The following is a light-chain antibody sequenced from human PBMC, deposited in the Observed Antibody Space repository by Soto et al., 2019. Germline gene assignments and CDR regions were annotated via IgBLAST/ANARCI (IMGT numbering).Light chain of an antibody. CDR2: EVS. Sequence: QSALTQPASVSGSPGQSITISCTGTSSDVGNYNYVSWYQQHPGKAPKLMICEVSNRPSGVSNRFSGSKSGNTASLTISGLQAEDEADYYCTSYTSTNTYVFGTGTKLTVL. V-gene: IGLV2-14*01. J-gene: IGLJ1*01. CDR1: SSDVGNYNY. CDR3: TSYTSTNTYV.